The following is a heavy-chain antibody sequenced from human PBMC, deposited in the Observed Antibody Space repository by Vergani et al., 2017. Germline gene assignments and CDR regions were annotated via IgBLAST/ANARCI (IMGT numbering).Heavy chain of an antibody. CDR1: GGTFSSYA. Sequence: QVQLVQSGAEVKKPGSSVKVSCKASGGTFSSYALSWVRQAPGQGLEWMGGIIPIFGPANYAQKFQGRVTITADESTSTSYMELSRLRSEDTAVYYCARYASSGWGPDAFDIWGQGTMVTVSS. CDR3: ARYASSGWGPDAFDI. CDR2: IIPIFGPA. J-gene: IGHJ3*02. V-gene: IGHV1-69*13. D-gene: IGHD6-19*01.